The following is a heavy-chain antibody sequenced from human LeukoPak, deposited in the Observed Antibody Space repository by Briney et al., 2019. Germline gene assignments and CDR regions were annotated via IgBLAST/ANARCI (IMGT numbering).Heavy chain of an antibody. Sequence: GESLKISCQGSGYSFTSYWIGWVRQMPGKGLEWMGIIYPSDSDTRFSPSFQGQVTISADESISTAYLQWSSLKASDTAMYYCARIPMSTTGYFDYWGQGTLVTVSS. CDR1: GYSFTSYW. J-gene: IGHJ4*02. D-gene: IGHD2/OR15-2a*01. CDR2: IYPSDSDT. CDR3: ARIPMSTTGYFDY. V-gene: IGHV5-51*01.